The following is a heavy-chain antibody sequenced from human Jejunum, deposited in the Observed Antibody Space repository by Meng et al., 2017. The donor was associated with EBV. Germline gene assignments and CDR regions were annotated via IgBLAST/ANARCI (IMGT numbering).Heavy chain of an antibody. CDR3: SRDLVGSADD. CDR2: INEDGRIT. J-gene: IGHJ4*02. V-gene: IGHV3-74*01. D-gene: IGHD6-25*01. CDR1: GFTFSSYW. Sequence: EVQLVESGGALVKPGGPLRLSCAASGFTFSSYWMHWVRQAPGKGLVWVSRINEDGRITTYADSVKGRFTISRDNTKNTLYLQMNSLRAEDTAVYFCSRDLVGSADDWGQGTLVTVSS.